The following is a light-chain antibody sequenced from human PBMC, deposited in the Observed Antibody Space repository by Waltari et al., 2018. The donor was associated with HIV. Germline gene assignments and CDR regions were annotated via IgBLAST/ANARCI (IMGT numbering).Light chain of an antibody. Sequence: QSALTQPASVSGSPGQSITLSCTGPSSDVGGYNYVSWYQQHPGKAPKLMIYEVSNRPSGVSNRVSGSKSGNTASLTISGLQAEDEADYYCSSYTRSSTHVVFGGGTKLTVL. CDR1: SSDVGGYNY. CDR3: SSYTRSSTHVV. J-gene: IGLJ2*01. CDR2: EVS. V-gene: IGLV2-14*01.